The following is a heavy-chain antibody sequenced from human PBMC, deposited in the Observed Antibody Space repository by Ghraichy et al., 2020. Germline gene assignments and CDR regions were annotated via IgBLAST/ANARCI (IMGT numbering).Heavy chain of an antibody. V-gene: IGHV7-4-1*02. J-gene: IGHJ4*02. CDR3: ARDNRIGGKDLDY. CDR1: GYTFTSLG. Sequence: ASVKGSYKISGYTFTSLGINWVRQAPGQGLDWMGWTNTNTGNPMYAQGFTGRFVFSLDTSVSTAYLQITNLKAEDTAVYYCARDNRIGGKDLDYWGQGTLVIVSS. CDR2: TNTNTGNP. D-gene: IGHD3-16*01.